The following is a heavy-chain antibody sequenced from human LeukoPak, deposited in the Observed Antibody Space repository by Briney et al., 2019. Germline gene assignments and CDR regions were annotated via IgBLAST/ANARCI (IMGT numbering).Heavy chain of an antibody. CDR2: IYYSGST. CDR1: GGSISSSSYY. J-gene: IGHJ6*03. D-gene: IGHD6-6*01. V-gene: IGHV4-39*07. Sequence: PSETLSLTCTVSGGSISSSSYYWGWIRQPPGKGLEWIGSIYYSGSTYYNPSLKSRVTISVDTSKNQFFLNLNSVTAADTAMYYCAGLAARQEDGYYYYYMDVWGRGTTVTVSS. CDR3: AGLAARQEDGYYYYYMDV.